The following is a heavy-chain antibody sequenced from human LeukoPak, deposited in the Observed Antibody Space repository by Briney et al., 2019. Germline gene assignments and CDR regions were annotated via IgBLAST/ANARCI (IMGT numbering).Heavy chain of an antibody. CDR2: IYSGGST. D-gene: IGHD4-17*01. Sequence: GGSLRLSCAASGFTVSSNYMSWVRQAPGKGLEWVSVIYSGGSTYYADSVKGRFTISRDNSKNTLYLQMNSLRAEDTAVYYCARESTGSVTKFFDYLGQGTLVTVSS. CDR1: GFTVSSNY. J-gene: IGHJ4*02. CDR3: ARESTGSVTKFFDY. V-gene: IGHV3-66*01.